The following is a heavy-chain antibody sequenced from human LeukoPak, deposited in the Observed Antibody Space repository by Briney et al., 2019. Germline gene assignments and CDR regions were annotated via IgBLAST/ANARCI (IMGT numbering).Heavy chain of an antibody. D-gene: IGHD6-19*01. J-gene: IGHJ4*02. CDR3: ARDAVTGYSSGWYKPFPFDY. CDR2: ISGSSSYL. Sequence: GGSLRLSCAASGFTFGDYYMSWIRQAPGKGLEWVSSISGSSSYLFFADSVKGRFTISRDNTKNSLYLQMNSLRVDDTAVYYCARDAVTGYSSGWYKPFPFDYWGQGSLVTVSS. V-gene: IGHV3-11*06. CDR1: GFTFGDYY.